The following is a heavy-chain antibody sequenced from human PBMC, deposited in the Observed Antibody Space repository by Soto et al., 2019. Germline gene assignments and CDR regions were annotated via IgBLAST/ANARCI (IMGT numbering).Heavy chain of an antibody. Sequence: SETLSLTCTVSGGSISSGGYYWSWIRQHPGKGLEWIGYIYYSGSTYYNPSLKSRVTISVDTSKNQFSLKLSSVTAADTAVYYCARVQYSSSWYGGDYYYYGMDVWGQGTTVTVSS. CDR3: ARVQYSSSWYGGDYYYYGMDV. J-gene: IGHJ6*02. CDR2: IYYSGST. V-gene: IGHV4-31*03. D-gene: IGHD6-13*01. CDR1: GGSISSGGYY.